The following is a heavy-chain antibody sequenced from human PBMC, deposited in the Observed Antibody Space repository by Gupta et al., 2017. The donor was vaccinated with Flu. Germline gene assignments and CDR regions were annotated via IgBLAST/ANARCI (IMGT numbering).Heavy chain of an antibody. Sequence: NGLVWVGRIKSDESSASYADSVKGRFTISRDNAKNTLYLQMNSLRAEDTAVYYCARDGAGDCSGGSCYSWFDPWGQGTLVTVSS. CDR3: ARDGAGDCSGGSCYSWFDP. CDR2: IKSDESSA. J-gene: IGHJ5*02. V-gene: IGHV3-74*01. D-gene: IGHD2-15*01.